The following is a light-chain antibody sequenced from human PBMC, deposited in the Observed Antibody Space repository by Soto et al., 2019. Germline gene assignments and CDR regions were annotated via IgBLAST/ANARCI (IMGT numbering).Light chain of an antibody. Sequence: QSALTQPASVSGSPGQSIAISCTGTSRDVGSYNLVSWYQQHPGKAPNVMIYEGSQRPSGVSDRFSGSKSGNTASLTISGLHDDDEADYYGCSYAGRSTYVFGTGTKLTVL. CDR1: SRDVGSYNL. V-gene: IGLV2-23*01. CDR3: CSYAGRSTYV. J-gene: IGLJ1*01. CDR2: EGS.